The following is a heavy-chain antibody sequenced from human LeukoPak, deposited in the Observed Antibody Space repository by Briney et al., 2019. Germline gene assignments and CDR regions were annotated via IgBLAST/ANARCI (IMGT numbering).Heavy chain of an antibody. CDR1: GFTFSSYW. J-gene: IGHJ4*02. D-gene: IGHD3-16*02. Sequence: PGGSLRLSCTASGFTFSSYWMSWVRQAPGKGLEWVANIKQDGSEKYYVDSVKGRFTISRDNAKNSLYLQMNSLRAEDTAVYYCARASIVWGSYRYSLDYWGQGTLVTVSS. CDR2: IKQDGSEK. V-gene: IGHV3-7*01. CDR3: ARASIVWGSYRYSLDY.